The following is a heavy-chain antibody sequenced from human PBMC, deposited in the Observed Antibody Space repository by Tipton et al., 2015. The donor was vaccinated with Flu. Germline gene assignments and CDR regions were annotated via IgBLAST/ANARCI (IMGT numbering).Heavy chain of an antibody. CDR3: ARRLYYDSSGYYLPPSVALDI. CDR1: GYSISSGYY. J-gene: IGHJ3*02. Sequence: TLSLTCTVSGYSISSGYYWGWIRQPPGKGLEWIGSIYHSGSTYYNPSLKSRVTISVDTSKNQFSLKLSSVTAADTAVYYCARRLYYDSSGYYLPPSVALDIWGQGTMVTVSS. V-gene: IGHV4-38-2*02. CDR2: IYHSGST. D-gene: IGHD3-22*01.